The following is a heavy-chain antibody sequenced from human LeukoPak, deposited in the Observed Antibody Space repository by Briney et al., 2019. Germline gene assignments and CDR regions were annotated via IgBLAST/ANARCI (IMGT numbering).Heavy chain of an antibody. Sequence: SETLSLTCTVSGGSISSYYWSWIRQPPGKGLEWIGYIYYSGSTNYNPSLKSRVTISVDTSKNQFSLKLNSVTAADTAVYYCARAKRARSYCGGDCYAAFGIWGQGTMVTVSS. CDR1: GGSISSYY. V-gene: IGHV4-59*01. CDR3: ARAKRARSYCGGDCYAAFGI. D-gene: IGHD2-21*02. CDR2: IYYSGST. J-gene: IGHJ3*02.